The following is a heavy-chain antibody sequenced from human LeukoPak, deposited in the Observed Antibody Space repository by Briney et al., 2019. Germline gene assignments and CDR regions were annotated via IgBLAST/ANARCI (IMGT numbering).Heavy chain of an antibody. J-gene: IGHJ3*02. CDR2: IWYDGSNK. CDR1: GFTFSSNG. V-gene: IGHV3-33*01. Sequence: GGSLRLSCVASGFTFSSNGMHWVRQAPGKGLEWVAVIWYDGSNKYYADSVKGRFTISRDNSKNTLYLQMNSLRAADTAVYYCARDRSYGDYSADIWGQGTMVTVSS. D-gene: IGHD4-17*01. CDR3: ARDRSYGDYSADI.